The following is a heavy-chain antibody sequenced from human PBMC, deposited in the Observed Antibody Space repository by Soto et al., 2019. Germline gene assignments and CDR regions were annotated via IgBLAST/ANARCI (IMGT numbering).Heavy chain of an antibody. CDR2: IYYSGST. V-gene: IGHV4-39*01. Sequence: QLQLQESGPGLVKPSETLSLTCTVSGGSISSSSYYWGWIRQPPGKGLEWIGSIYYSGSTYYNPSLKSRVTISVDTSKNQSTLKLSSVPAADTAVYYCARHTTSSSCFGEVGFDYWGQGTLVTVSS. CDR1: GGSISSSSYY. CDR3: ARHTTSSSCFGEVGFDY. J-gene: IGHJ4*02. D-gene: IGHD6-13*01.